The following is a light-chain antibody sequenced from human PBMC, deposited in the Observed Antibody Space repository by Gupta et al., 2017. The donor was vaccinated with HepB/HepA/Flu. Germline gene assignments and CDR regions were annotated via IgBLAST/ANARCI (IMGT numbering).Light chain of an antibody. CDR1: RIRSKL. CDR3: HGWEIDDTWV. CDR2: NDR. Sequence: STVATQPPSVSVAPGQTATISCEGNRIRSKLVQWYPKKPGQAPILFVYNDRERPTWTPERFSGANAGNAATLTISRVEAEEEADYYGHGWEIDDTWVFGGGTKLTVL. J-gene: IGLJ3*02. V-gene: IGLV3-21*02.